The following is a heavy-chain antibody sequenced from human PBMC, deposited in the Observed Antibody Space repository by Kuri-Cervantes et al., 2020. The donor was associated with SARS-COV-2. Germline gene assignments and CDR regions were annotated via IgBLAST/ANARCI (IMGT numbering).Heavy chain of an antibody. CDR3: ARLGGYRSGYNWFDP. CDR1: GGSIGSHY. J-gene: IGHJ5*02. D-gene: IGHD5-18*01. Sequence: SETLSLTCTVSGGSIGSHYWSWIRQPPGKGLEWIGYIYYSGSTNYNPSLKSRVTISVDTSKNQFSLKLSSVTAADTAVYYCARLGGYRSGYNWFDPWGQGTLVTVSS. CDR2: IYYSGST. V-gene: IGHV4-59*11.